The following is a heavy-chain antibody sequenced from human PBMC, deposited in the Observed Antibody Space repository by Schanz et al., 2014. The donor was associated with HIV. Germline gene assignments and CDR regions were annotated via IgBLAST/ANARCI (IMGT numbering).Heavy chain of an antibody. CDR2: ISSGSSYI. J-gene: IGHJ6*02. CDR3: ARDKGDNWAGYYYYYGMDV. CDR1: GFTFSSHN. V-gene: IGHV3-21*01. D-gene: IGHD1-20*01. Sequence: EVQLVESGGGLVKPGGSLRLSCAASGFTFSSHNINWVRQAPGKGLEWVSSISSGSSYIYYADSVKGRFTISRDNAKNSLYLQMNSLRAEDTAVYYCARDKGDNWAGYYYYYGMDVWGQGTTVTVSS.